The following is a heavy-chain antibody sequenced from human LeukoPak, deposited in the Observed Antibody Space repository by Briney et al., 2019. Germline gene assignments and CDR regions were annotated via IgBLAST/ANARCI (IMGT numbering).Heavy chain of an antibody. CDR3: ARGYYYDSSGYYRARRVGAFDI. D-gene: IGHD3-22*01. CDR1: GYTFTSYG. CDR2: ISAYNGNT. V-gene: IGHV1-18*01. Sequence: GASVKVSCKASGYTFTSYGISWVRQAPGQGLEWMGWISAYNGNTNYAQKLQGRVTMTTDTSTSTAYMELRSLRSDDTAVYYCARGYYYDSSGYYRARRVGAFDIWGQGTMVTVSS. J-gene: IGHJ3*02.